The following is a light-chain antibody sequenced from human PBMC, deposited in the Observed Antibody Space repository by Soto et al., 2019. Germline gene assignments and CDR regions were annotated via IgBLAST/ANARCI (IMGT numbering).Light chain of an antibody. CDR1: SSDVGRYNF. V-gene: IGLV2-8*01. CDR3: SSYAGSNMGV. CDR2: EVT. Sequence: SVLTQPPSASGSPGQSVTISCTGTSSDVGRYNFVSWYQQHPGKAPKLLIYEVTQRPSGVPDRFSGSKSGNTASLTVSGLQAEDEADYYCSSYAGSNMGVFGTGTKVTVL. J-gene: IGLJ1*01.